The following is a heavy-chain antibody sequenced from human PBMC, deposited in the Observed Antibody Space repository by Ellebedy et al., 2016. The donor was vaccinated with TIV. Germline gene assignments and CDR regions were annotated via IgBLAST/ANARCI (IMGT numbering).Heavy chain of an antibody. J-gene: IGHJ6*02. Sequence: PGGSLRLSCAASGFTFDDYAMHWVRQAPGKGLAWVSAIGWDGGAIAYADSVKGRFTISRDNAKNYLFLQMNSLRPEDTALYYCAKDEGWAAASNNAMDVWGQGTTVTVSS. D-gene: IGHD2-2*01. CDR1: GFTFDDYA. CDR3: AKDEGWAAASNNAMDV. CDR2: IGWDGGAI. V-gene: IGHV3-9*01.